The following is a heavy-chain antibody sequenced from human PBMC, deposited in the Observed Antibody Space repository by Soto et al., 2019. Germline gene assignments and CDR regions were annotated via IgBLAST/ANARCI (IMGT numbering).Heavy chain of an antibody. CDR3: AKDGGYCSGGSCTGGFYYYYGMDV. Sequence: GGSLRLSCAASGFTFSSYGMHWVRQAPGKGLEWVAVISYDGSNKYYADSVKGRFPISRDNSKNTLYLQMNSLRAEDTAVYYCAKDGGYCSGGSCTGGFYYYYGMDVWGQGTTVTVSS. J-gene: IGHJ6*02. D-gene: IGHD2-15*01. CDR2: ISYDGSNK. V-gene: IGHV3-30*18. CDR1: GFTFSSYG.